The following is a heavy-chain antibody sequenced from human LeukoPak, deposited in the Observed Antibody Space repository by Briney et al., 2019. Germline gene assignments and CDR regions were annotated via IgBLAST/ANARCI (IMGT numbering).Heavy chain of an antibody. CDR2: ISGSGGTT. J-gene: IGHJ4*02. CDR3: ATRGTTVTTWAPGY. CDR1: GFTFSSHA. D-gene: IGHD4-17*01. Sequence: PGGSPRLSCAASGFTFSSHAMSWVRQAPGKGLEWVSAISGSGGTTYYADSVKGRFTISRDNSKNTLYLQMISLRAEDTAVYYCATRGTTVTTWAPGYWGQGTLVTVSS. V-gene: IGHV3-23*01.